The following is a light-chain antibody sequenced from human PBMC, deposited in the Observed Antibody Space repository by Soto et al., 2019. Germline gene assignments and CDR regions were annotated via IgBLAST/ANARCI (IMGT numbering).Light chain of an antibody. Sequence: QSVLTQPASVSGSPGQSITISCTGTNNDVGGYNLVSWYQQHPGKAPKLVIYEANKRPSGVSDRFSGSRSGNTASLTISALQVEDEAVYSCCSFAGGATFVFGGGTKLTV. CDR3: CSFAGGATFV. CDR2: EAN. V-gene: IGLV2-23*02. J-gene: IGLJ3*02. CDR1: NNDVGGYNL.